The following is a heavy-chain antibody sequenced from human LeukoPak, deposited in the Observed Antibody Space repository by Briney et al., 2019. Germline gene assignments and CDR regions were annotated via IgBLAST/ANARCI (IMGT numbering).Heavy chain of an antibody. V-gene: IGHV3-43*02. CDR2: ISGDGGST. D-gene: IGHD3-16*02. J-gene: IGHJ5*02. Sequence: PGGSMRLSCAASGFTFDDYAMHWVRQAPGKGMEWVSLISGDGGSTYYADSVKGRFTISRDNSKNSLYLQMNSLRTEDTALYYCAKAAQAMLYDYVWGNYHQEWFDPWGQGTLVTVSS. CDR1: GFTFDDYA. CDR3: AKAAQAMLYDYVWGNYHQEWFDP.